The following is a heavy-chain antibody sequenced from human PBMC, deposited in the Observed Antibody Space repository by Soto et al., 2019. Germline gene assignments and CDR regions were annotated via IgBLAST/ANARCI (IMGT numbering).Heavy chain of an antibody. CDR2: ISPIFGSP. CDR1: GGTFSSYT. V-gene: IGHV1-69*01. CDR3: ARVIVGSRLSLDN. D-gene: IGHD2-21*01. Sequence: QVQLVQSGAEVKKPGSSVTVSCKASGGTFSSYTISWVRQAPGQGLEWMAGISPIFGSPIYAQKFQDRVTIIADDSTMTAYMEMNRLTSEDTAVYYCARVIVGSRLSLDNWGQGTLVTISS. J-gene: IGHJ4*02.